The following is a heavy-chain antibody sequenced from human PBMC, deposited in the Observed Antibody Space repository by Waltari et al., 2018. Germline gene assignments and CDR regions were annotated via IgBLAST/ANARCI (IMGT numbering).Heavy chain of an antibody. Sequence: QVQLQESGPGLVKPSETLSLTCTVSGGSISSYYWSWIRQPPGKGLEWIGYIYYSGSTNYYPSLRGRVTISVDTSKNQFSLKLSSVTAADTAVYYCASSIDYYLDPWGQGTLVTVSS. CDR2: IYYSGST. D-gene: IGHD1-26*01. J-gene: IGHJ5*02. V-gene: IGHV4-59*01. CDR1: GGSISSYY. CDR3: ASSIDYYLDP.